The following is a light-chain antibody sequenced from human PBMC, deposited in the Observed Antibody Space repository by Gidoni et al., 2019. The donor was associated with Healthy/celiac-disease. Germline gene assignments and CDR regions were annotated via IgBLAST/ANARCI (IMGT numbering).Light chain of an antibody. CDR3: QQYGSSRT. CDR2: GAS. J-gene: IGKJ1*01. CDR1: QSVSSSY. Sequence: EIVLTQSPGTLSLSPGERATLSCRASQSVSSSYLAWCQQKPGQAPRLLIYGASSRATGIPDRFSGSGSGTDFTLTISRLEPEDFAVYYCQQYGSSRTFXXXTKVEIK. V-gene: IGKV3-20*01.